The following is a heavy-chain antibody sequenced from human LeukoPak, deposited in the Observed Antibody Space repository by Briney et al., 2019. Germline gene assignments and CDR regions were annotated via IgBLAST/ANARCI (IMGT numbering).Heavy chain of an antibody. Sequence: KTSETLSLTCSVSGGSISSSGYYWGWIRQAPGKGLEWIGSMYYSGSTSYNPSLRSRVTISVDTSKNQFSLKLSSVTAADTAVYYCARHRVGAGKYFDYWGQGTLVTAS. CDR2: MYYSGST. D-gene: IGHD1-26*01. CDR1: GGSISSSGYY. CDR3: ARHRVGAGKYFDY. V-gene: IGHV4-39*01. J-gene: IGHJ4*02.